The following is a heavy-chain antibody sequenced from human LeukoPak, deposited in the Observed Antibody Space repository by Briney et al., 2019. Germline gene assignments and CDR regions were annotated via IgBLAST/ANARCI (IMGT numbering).Heavy chain of an antibody. Sequence: SETLSLTCAVYGGSFSGYYWSWIRQPPGKGLEWIGEINHRGSTNYNPSLKSRVTISVDTSKNQFSLKLSSVTAADTAVYYCARSYGLFDYWGQGTLVTVSS. CDR1: GGSFSGYY. J-gene: IGHJ4*02. D-gene: IGHD5-18*01. CDR3: ARSYGLFDY. V-gene: IGHV4-34*01. CDR2: INHRGST.